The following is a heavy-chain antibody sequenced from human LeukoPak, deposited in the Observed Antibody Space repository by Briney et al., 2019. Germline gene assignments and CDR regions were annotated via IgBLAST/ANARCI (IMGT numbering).Heavy chain of an antibody. J-gene: IGHJ3*02. V-gene: IGHV4-28*01. D-gene: IGHD6-19*01. CDR1: GYSISSSNW. CDR3: ARMGDSSGWYGAFDI. Sequence: SETLSLTCAVSGYSISSSNWWGWIRQPPGKGLEWIGYIYYSGSTYYSPSLKSRVTMSVDTSKNQFSLKLSSVTAVDTAVYYCARMGDSSGWYGAFDIWGQGTMVTVSS. CDR2: IYYSGST.